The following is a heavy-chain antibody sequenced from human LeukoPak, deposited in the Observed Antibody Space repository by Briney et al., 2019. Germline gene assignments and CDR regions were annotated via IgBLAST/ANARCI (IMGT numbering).Heavy chain of an antibody. CDR1: GYTFTSYG. CDR2: ISSYNGNT. CDR3: ARGSFPSDDILTGPFDN. V-gene: IGHV1-18*01. J-gene: IGHJ4*02. Sequence: ASVKVSCKASGYTFTSYGISWVRQAPGQGLEWMGWISSYNGNTNYAQKLQGRATMTTDTSTSTAYMELRSLRSDDTAVYYCARGSFPSDDILTGPFDNWGQGTLVTVSS. D-gene: IGHD3-9*01.